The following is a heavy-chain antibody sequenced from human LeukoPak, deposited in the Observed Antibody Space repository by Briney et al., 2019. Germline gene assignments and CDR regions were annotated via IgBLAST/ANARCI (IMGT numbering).Heavy chain of an antibody. Sequence: ASVKVSCKASGYTFTSYYMHWVRPAPGQGLEWMGIINPSGGSTSYAQKFQGRVTMTRDTSTSTVYMELSSLRSEDTAVYYCARDPGKAAAASTWGAFDIWGQGTMVTVSS. CDR3: ARDPGKAAAASTWGAFDI. V-gene: IGHV1-46*01. CDR1: GYTFTSYY. CDR2: INPSGGST. D-gene: IGHD6-13*01. J-gene: IGHJ3*02.